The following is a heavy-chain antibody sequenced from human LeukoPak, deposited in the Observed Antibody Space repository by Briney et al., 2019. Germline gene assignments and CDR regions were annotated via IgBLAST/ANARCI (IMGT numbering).Heavy chain of an antibody. J-gene: IGHJ6*02. CDR3: ASEEGGLDV. CDR1: GFTFSRYW. CDR2: IKTDGTYT. V-gene: IGHV3-74*01. Sequence: PGGSPRLSCAASGFTFSRYWMHWVRQAPGKGLVWVSRIKTDGTYTSYADSVKGRFTISRDNAKSTLYLQMNALRGEDTAVYYCASEEGGLDVWGQGTTVTVSS.